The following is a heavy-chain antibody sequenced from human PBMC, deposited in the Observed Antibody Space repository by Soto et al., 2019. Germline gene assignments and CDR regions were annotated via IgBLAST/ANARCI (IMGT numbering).Heavy chain of an antibody. Sequence: SETLSLTCTVSGGSISSYYWSWIRQPPGKGLEWIGYIYYSGSTNYNPSLKSRVTISVDTSKNQFSLKLSSVTAADTAVYYCARAPRGPTYGLYGVLGFDYWGQGTLVTVSS. V-gene: IGHV4-59*01. CDR2: IYYSGST. CDR1: GGSISSYY. D-gene: IGHD3-10*01. J-gene: IGHJ4*02. CDR3: ARAPRGPTYGLYGVLGFDY.